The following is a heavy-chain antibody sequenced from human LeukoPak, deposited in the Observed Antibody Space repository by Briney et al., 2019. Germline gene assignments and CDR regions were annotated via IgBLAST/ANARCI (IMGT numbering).Heavy chain of an antibody. CDR3: ARAQGYYGSGSYAFDI. V-gene: IGHV4-31*03. CDR2: IYYSGST. Sequence: PSETLSLTCTVSGDSISSGGYYWSRIRQHPGKGLEWIGYIYYSGSTYYNPSLKSRVTISVDTSKNQFSLKLSSVTAADTAVYYCARAQGYYGSGSYAFDIWGQGTMVTVSS. D-gene: IGHD3-10*01. J-gene: IGHJ3*02. CDR1: GDSISSGGYY.